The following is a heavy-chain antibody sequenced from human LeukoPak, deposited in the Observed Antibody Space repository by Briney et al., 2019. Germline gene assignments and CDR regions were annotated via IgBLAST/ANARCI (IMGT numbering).Heavy chain of an antibody. CDR2: ISWDGDNT. J-gene: IGHJ5*02. CDR3: AKDSGSGSYYPTNWFDP. Sequence: HPGGSLRLSCAASGFTFDDYAMHWVRQAPGKGLEWVSLISWDGDNTYYADSVKGRFTISRGNSKNSLYLQMNSLRAEDTALYYCAKDSGSGSYYPTNWFDPWGQGTLVTVSS. CDR1: GFTFDDYA. D-gene: IGHD3-10*01. V-gene: IGHV3-43D*03.